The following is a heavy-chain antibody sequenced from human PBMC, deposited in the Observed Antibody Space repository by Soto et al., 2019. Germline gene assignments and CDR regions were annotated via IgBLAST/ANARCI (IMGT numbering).Heavy chain of an antibody. CDR2: INPSGGST. Sequence: GASVKVSCKASGYTFTCYYMHWVRQAPGQGLEWMGIINPSGGSTSYAQKFQGRVTMTRDTSTSTVYMELSSLRSEDTAVYYCARDGSRGGYCISTSCSGSIAYWGQGTLVTVSS. CDR3: ARDGSRGGYCISTSCSGSIAY. J-gene: IGHJ4*02. CDR1: GYTFTCYY. D-gene: IGHD2-2*01. V-gene: IGHV1-46*01.